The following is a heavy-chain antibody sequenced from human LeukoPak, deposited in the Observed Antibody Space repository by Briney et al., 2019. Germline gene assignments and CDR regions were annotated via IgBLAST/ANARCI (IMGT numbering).Heavy chain of an antibody. CDR3: AKPLNITGTIGVDY. CDR1: GFTFSSYA. V-gene: IGHV3-23*01. Sequence: GGSLRLSCAASGFTFSSYAMSWVRQAPGKGLEWVSAISGSGGSTYYADSVKGRFTISRDNSKNTLYLQMNSLRAEDTAVYYCAKPLNITGTIGVDYWGQGTLVTVSS. D-gene: IGHD1-7*01. CDR2: ISGSGGST. J-gene: IGHJ4*02.